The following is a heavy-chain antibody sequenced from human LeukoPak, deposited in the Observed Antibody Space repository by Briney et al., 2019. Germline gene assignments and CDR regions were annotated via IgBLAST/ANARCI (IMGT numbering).Heavy chain of an antibody. J-gene: IGHJ4*02. CDR1: GGSISSSSYY. D-gene: IGHD6-19*01. V-gene: IGHV4-39*01. CDR2: IYYSGST. CDR3: ARLSRSGLVPENY. Sequence: SETLSLTCTVSGGSISSSSYYWGWIRQPPGKGLEWIGSIYYSGSTYYNPSLRSRVTISVDTSKNQFSLKLSSVTAADTAVYYCARLSRSGLVPENYWGQGTLVTVSS.